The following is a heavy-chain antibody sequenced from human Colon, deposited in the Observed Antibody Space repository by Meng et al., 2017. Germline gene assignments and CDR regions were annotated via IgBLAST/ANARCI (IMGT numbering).Heavy chain of an antibody. CDR3: ARGRGNDFGDYSFLYYFDY. CDR2: VDAGYGIT. J-gene: IGHJ4*02. D-gene: IGHD4-17*01. Sequence: QVQVGQSEAEVKKPGASVKVSCKASGFTFTSYAIHWVRQAPGQGLEWMGWVDAGYGITKYSQNFQGRVSLTRDTSATTAYMELSSLRSEDTAVYYCARGRGNDFGDYSFLYYFDYWGQGTVVTVSS. V-gene: IGHV1-3*01. CDR1: GFTFTSYA.